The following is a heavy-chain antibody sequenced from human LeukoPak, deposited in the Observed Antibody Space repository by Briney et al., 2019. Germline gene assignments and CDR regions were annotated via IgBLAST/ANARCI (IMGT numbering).Heavy chain of an antibody. CDR3: AREMRDGFGVVTDY. CDR2: INPNSGGT. J-gene: IGHJ4*02. D-gene: IGHD3-3*01. Sequence: ASVKVSCKASGYTFTSYYMHWVRQAPGQGLEWMGWINPNSGGTNYAQKFQGRVTMTRDTSISTAYMELSRLRSDDTAVYYCAREMRDGFGVVTDYWGQGTLVTVSS. V-gene: IGHV1-2*02. CDR1: GYTFTSYY.